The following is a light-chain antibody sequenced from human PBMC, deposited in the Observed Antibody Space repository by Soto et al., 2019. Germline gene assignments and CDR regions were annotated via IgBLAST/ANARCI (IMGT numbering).Light chain of an antibody. CDR2: GAS. J-gene: IGKJ1*01. V-gene: IGKV3-15*01. CDR3: HQQSNWTPRT. CDR1: QSVSSN. Sequence: EIPLTQSPATLSLSPGDRATLSCRASQSVSSNLAWYHQKPGQAPKLLIYGASTRSTGITPRWSGSGSATDYSTLISSRLPAEFSVYYCHQQSNWTPRTFGQGTKVDIK.